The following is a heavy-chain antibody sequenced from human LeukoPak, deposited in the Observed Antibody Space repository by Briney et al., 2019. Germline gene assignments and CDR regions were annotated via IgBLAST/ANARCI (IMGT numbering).Heavy chain of an antibody. D-gene: IGHD3-10*01. CDR1: GGSISSYY. CDR2: IYYSGST. V-gene: IGHV4-59*12. Sequence: PSETLSLTCTVSGGSISSYYWSWIRQPPGKGLEWIGYIYYSGSTNYNPPLKSRVTISVDTSKNQFSLKLSSVTAADTAVYYCARIGEDAFDIWGQGTMVTVSS. J-gene: IGHJ3*02. CDR3: ARIGEDAFDI.